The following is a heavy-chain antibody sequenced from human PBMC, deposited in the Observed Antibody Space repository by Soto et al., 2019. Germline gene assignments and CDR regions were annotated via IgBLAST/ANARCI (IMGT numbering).Heavy chain of an antibody. J-gene: IGHJ4*01. V-gene: IGHV3-30*03. D-gene: IGHD6-6*01. CDR3: ATLSITSRPFDH. CDR1: GFTFKTYG. CDR2: IAFDGSNN. Sequence: QVQLVESGGGVVQPGKSLRLSCAASGFTFKTYGMHWVRQAPGKGLEWLAVIAFDGSNNYTADSVKGRFTISRDNSRNTLYLQMDSLRPQDTAMYYCATLSITSRPFDHWGQAPWSPSP.